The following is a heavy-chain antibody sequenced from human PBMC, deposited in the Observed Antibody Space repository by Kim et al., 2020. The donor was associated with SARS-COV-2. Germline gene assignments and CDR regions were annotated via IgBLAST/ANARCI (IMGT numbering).Heavy chain of an antibody. CDR2: FDPEDGET. D-gene: IGHD4-17*01. V-gene: IGHV1-24*01. Sequence: GSVKVSCKVSGYTLTELSMHWVRQAPGKGLEWMGGFDPEDGETIYAQKFQGRVTMTEDTSTETAYMELSRLRSADTAVYYCATDTAYGDYENGKNWFDPW. J-gene: IGHJ5*02. CDR3: ATDTAYGDYENGKNWFDP. CDR1: GYTLTELS.